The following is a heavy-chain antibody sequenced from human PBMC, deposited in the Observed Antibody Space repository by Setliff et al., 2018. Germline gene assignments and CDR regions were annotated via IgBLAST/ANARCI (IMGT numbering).Heavy chain of an antibody. CDR3: ATETGGSGYYY. Sequence: ASVKVSCKASGGTFSSYAISWVRQAPGQGLEWMGIINPSGGSTSYAQKFQGRVTMTRDTSTSTVYMELSSLRSEDTAVYYCATETGGSGYYYWGQGTLVTVSS. V-gene: IGHV1-46*01. D-gene: IGHD3-22*01. CDR1: GGTFSSYA. CDR2: INPSGGST. J-gene: IGHJ4*02.